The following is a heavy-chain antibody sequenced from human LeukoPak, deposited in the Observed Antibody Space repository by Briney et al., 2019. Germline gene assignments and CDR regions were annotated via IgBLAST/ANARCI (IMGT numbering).Heavy chain of an antibody. V-gene: IGHV1-69*02. CDR2: IIPILGIA. CDR1: GGTFSSYT. CDR3: ARGLLSGSLDFDY. Sequence: SVKVSCKAPGGTFSSYTISWVRQAPGQGLEWMGRIIPILGIANYAQKFQGRVTITADKSTSTAYMELSSLRSEDTAVYYCARGLLSGSLDFDYWGQGTLVTVSS. J-gene: IGHJ4*02. D-gene: IGHD1-26*01.